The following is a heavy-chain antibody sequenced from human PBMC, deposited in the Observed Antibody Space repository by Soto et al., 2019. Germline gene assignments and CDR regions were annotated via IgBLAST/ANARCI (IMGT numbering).Heavy chain of an antibody. CDR3: TRDGRGLGRLSLFEY. J-gene: IGHJ4*02. CDR1: GFNVNSYY. V-gene: IGHV3-53*01. D-gene: IGHD2-21*02. CDR2: IYSGETT. Sequence: GGSLRLSCAASGFNVNSYYMNWVRQTPGKGLEWVASIYSGETTYYADSVRGRFIISSDKSKNTLYFQLSSLRIEDTAVYYCTRDGRGLGRLSLFEYWGQGVLVTVSS.